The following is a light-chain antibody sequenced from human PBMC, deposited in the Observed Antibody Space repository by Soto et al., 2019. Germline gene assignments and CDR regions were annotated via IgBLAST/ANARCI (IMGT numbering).Light chain of an antibody. V-gene: IGLV1-44*01. CDR1: SSNLGDNT. J-gene: IGLJ7*01. CDR3: ATWDDSLNGPV. CDR2: RNK. Sequence: QPVLTQPPSASGTPGQRVTISCSGSSSNLGDNTVNWYQQLPGTAPKLLIYRNKRRPSEVPDRFSGSKSGTSASLAISGLQSDDEADYYCATWDDSLNGPVFGGGTQLTVL.